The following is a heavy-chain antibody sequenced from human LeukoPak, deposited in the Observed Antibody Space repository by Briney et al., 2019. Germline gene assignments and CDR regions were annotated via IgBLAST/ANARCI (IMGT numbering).Heavy chain of an antibody. V-gene: IGHV3-66*04. CDR3: ARRVAAAGTGFYYFDY. CDR1: GFTVSSNY. J-gene: IGHJ4*02. CDR2: IYSGGST. D-gene: IGHD6-13*01. Sequence: GGSLRLSCAASGFTVSSNYMSWVRQAPGKGLEWVSVIYSGGSTYYADSVKGRFTISRDNSKNTLYLQMNSLRAEDTAVYYCARRVAAAGTGFYYFDYWGQGTLVTVSS.